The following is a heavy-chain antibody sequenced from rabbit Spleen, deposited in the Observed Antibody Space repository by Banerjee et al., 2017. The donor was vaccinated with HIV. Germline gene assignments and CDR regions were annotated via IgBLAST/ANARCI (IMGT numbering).Heavy chain of an antibody. CDR3: ARDTGSSFSSYGMDL. CDR1: GFSLSNNYY. V-gene: IGHV1S45*01. Sequence: QEQLVESGGGLVQPEGSLTLTCKVSGFSLSNNYYMCWVRQAPGKGLEWIGCIDGGSSGSTYYASWAKGRFTISKTSSTTVTLQMTSLTAADTATYFCARDTGSSFSSYGMDLWGQGTLVTVS. J-gene: IGHJ6*01. CDR2: IDGGSSGST. D-gene: IGHD8-1*01.